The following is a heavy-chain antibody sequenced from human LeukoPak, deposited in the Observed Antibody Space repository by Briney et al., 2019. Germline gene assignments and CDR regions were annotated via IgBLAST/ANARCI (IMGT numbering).Heavy chain of an antibody. D-gene: IGHD6-19*01. Sequence: GGSLRLSCAASGFTFSSYSMNWVRQAPGKGLEWVSYISSSSSTIYYADSVKGRFTISRDNAKKSLYLQMNSLRAEDTAVYYCAREFFFAAGTSDWGQGTLVTVSS. V-gene: IGHV3-48*04. CDR2: ISSSSSTI. CDR3: AREFFFAAGTSD. J-gene: IGHJ4*02. CDR1: GFTFSSYS.